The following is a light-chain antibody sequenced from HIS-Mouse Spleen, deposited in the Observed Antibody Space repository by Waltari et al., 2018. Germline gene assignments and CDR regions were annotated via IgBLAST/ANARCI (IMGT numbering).Light chain of an antibody. Sequence: SYELTQPPSVSVSPGQTARITCPGDALPNKYAYWYQQKAGQAPVLVIYEDSKLPPGIPERFSGSSSGTMATLTISGAQVEDEADYYCYSTDSSGNHRVFGGGTKLTVL. J-gene: IGLJ2*01. CDR1: ALPNKY. CDR3: YSTDSSGNHRV. CDR2: EDS. V-gene: IGLV3-10*01.